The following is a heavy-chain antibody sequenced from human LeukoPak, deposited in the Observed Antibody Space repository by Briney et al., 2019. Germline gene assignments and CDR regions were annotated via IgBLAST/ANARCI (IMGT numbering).Heavy chain of an antibody. Sequence: SETLSLTCTVAGGSISSGSYYSTWIRQPAGKGLEWIGRIYTSGSTNYNPSLKSRVTISVDTSKNQFSLKLSSVTAAATAVYYCARERTYCGGDCYGWFDPWGQGTLVTVSS. J-gene: IGHJ5*02. V-gene: IGHV4-61*02. D-gene: IGHD2-21*02. CDR3: ARERTYCGGDCYGWFDP. CDR1: GGSISSGSYY. CDR2: IYTSGST.